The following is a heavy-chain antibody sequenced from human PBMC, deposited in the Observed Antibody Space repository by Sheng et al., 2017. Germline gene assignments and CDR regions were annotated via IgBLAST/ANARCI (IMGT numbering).Heavy chain of an antibody. V-gene: IGHV1-2*02. Sequence: QVQLVQSGAEVKKPGASVKVSCKASGYTFTGYYMHWVRQAPGQGLEWMGWINPNSGGTNYAQKFQGRVTMTRDTSISTAYMELSRLRSDDTAVYYCARAAYYYDSSGYYVYWGQGTLVTVSS. CDR1: GYTFTGYY. CDR2: INPNSGGT. D-gene: IGHD3-22*01. J-gene: IGHJ4*02. CDR3: ARAAYYYDSSGYYVY.